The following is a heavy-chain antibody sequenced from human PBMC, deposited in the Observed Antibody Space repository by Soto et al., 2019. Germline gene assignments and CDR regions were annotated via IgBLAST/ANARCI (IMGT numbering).Heavy chain of an antibody. D-gene: IGHD6-19*01. Sequence: GGSLRLSCAASGFTFSSYAMSWVRQAPGKGLEWVSAISGSGGSTYYADSVKGRFTISRDNSKNTLYLQMNSLRAEDTVVYYCARDMAVGAFGPYYFDYWGQGTVVSVSS. J-gene: IGHJ4*02. CDR2: ISGSGGST. V-gene: IGHV3-23*01. CDR3: ARDMAVGAFGPYYFDY. CDR1: GFTFSSYA.